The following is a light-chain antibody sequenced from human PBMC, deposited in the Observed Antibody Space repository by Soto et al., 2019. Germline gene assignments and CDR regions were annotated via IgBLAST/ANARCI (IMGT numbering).Light chain of an antibody. J-gene: IGKJ3*01. Sequence: EVLMTQSPATLSVSPGERATLSCRASQSVSGKLAWYQQKPGQAPRLLIYDASTRATGIPARFSGSGSGTEFTLTISSLQSEDFALYYCQQYHDWPFTFGPGTKVDIK. CDR3: QQYHDWPFT. CDR2: DAS. V-gene: IGKV3-15*01. CDR1: QSVSGK.